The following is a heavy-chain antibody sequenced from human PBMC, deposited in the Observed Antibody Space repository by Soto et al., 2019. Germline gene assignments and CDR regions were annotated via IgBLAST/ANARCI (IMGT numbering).Heavy chain of an antibody. CDR1: GFSLSSSGVG. V-gene: IGHV2-5*02. CDR3: AHIRVTMIVGAGYFQH. J-gene: IGHJ1*01. CDR2: IYWDDTK. D-gene: IGHD3-22*01. Sequence: SGPTLVNHTQTLTLICTFSGFSLSSSGVGVGWIRQPPGKALEWVALIYWDDTKRYSPSLKSGLTITKDTSKDQVVLTMTNMDPVDTATYYCAHIRVTMIVGAGYFQHWGQGTLVTVSS.